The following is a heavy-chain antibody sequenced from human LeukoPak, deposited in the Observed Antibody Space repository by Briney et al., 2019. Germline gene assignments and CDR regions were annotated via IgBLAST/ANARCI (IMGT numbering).Heavy chain of an antibody. V-gene: IGHV3-7*01. J-gene: IGHJ1*01. CDR1: GFSFNSDW. D-gene: IGHD2-21*02. CDR3: ARGYCGGDCYGD. CDR2: IKHDESEK. Sequence: GGSLRLSCAASGFSFNSDWMDWVRQAPGKGLEWVANIKHDESEKNYLDSVKGRFTISRDNTKSSLYLQMNSLRAEDMAVYYCARGYCGGDCYGDWGQGTLVTVSS.